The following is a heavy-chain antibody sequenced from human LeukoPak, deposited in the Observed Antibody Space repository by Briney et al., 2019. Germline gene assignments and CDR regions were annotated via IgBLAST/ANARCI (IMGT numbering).Heavy chain of an antibody. CDR3: AKFSHSSTTRDGMDV. Sequence: PGGSLILSCAASGLTVGTNYMSWVRQAPGKGLERVSVISSGGNTYYADSVKGRFTISRDNSKNTLYLQMNSLRAEDTAVYYCAKFSHSSTTRDGMDVWGQGTTVTVSS. CDR2: ISSGGNT. J-gene: IGHJ6*02. D-gene: IGHD2-2*01. V-gene: IGHV3-53*01. CDR1: GLTVGTNY.